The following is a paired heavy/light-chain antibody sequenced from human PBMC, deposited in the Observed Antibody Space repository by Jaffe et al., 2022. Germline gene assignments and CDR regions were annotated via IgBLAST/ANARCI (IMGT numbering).Heavy chain of an antibody. J-gene: IGHJ1*01. D-gene: IGHD5-12*01. CDR1: GYIFTDYF. V-gene: IGHV1-2*02. CDR2: INPNGGDT. CDR3: AREKKIPVLANPAPEH. Sequence: QVQLVQSAAEMKKPGASVKVSCKGFGYIFTDYFIHWMRQAPGQGLEWLGSINPNGGDTIYAQTFQDRATMTRDTSISTAYMELSRLKSDDSAVYYCAREKKIPVLANPAPEHWGQGTLVTVSS.
Light chain of an antibody. Sequence: DIVMTQSPDSLAVSLGERATINCRSSQSVLRSYDNNNLLAWYQQKPGQPPKLLIYWASTRESGVPDRFSGSGSGTDFTLTISSLQAEDVAVYYCHQLYGVPWTFGQGTRVEIK. CDR1: QSVLRSYDNNNL. V-gene: IGKV4-1*01. CDR2: WAS. CDR3: HQLYGVPWT. J-gene: IGKJ1*01.